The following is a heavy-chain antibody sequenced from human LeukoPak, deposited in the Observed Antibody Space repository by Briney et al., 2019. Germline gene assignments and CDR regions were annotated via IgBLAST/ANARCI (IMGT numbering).Heavy chain of an antibody. CDR3: ARGYDFWSGYYMA. J-gene: IGHJ5*02. Sequence: GGSLRLSCAASGFTFSSYAMHWVRQAPGKGLEWVAVISCDGSNKYYADSVKGRFTISRDNSKNTLYLQMNSLRAEDTAVYYCARGYDFWSGYYMAWGQGTLVTVSS. V-gene: IGHV3-30-3*01. CDR2: ISCDGSNK. D-gene: IGHD3-3*01. CDR1: GFTFSSYA.